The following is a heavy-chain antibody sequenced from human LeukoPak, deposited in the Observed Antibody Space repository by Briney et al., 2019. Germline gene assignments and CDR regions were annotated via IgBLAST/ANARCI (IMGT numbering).Heavy chain of an antibody. CDR3: AKDRYSVDYYGLRTYYSN. D-gene: IGHD3-10*01. V-gene: IGHV3-23*01. CDR2: ISGSGGST. J-gene: IGHJ4*02. CDR1: GFTFSSHG. Sequence: GGSLRLSCGASGFTFSSHGMSWVRQPGSKGQEWVSAISGSGGSTSYYADSVKGRFTISRDNSKNTLCLQMNSLIAEETAVYYCAKDRYSVDYYGLRTYYSNWGQGTLVTVSS.